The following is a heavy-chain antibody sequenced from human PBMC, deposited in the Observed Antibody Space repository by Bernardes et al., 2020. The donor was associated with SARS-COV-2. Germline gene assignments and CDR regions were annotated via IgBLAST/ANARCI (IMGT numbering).Heavy chain of an antibody. Sequence: GSLRLSCAASGFTFSDYWMHWVRQAPGKGLEWVSRINNDGTTTPCADSVKGRFTISRDNSKNTLYLQMNSLRAEDTAVYFCARDRYGANDYWGQGTTVTVSS. CDR1: GFTFSDYW. D-gene: IGHD4-17*01. CDR2: INNDGTTT. CDR3: ARDRYGANDY. J-gene: IGHJ4*02. V-gene: IGHV3-74*01.